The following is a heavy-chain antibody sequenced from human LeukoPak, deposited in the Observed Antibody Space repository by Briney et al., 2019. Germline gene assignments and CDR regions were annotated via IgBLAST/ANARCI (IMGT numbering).Heavy chain of an antibody. CDR1: GLTISSHW. CDR3: ASPALGQVTMKP. V-gene: IGHV3-21*01. D-gene: IGHD3-22*01. Sequence: EGSLRLSCAASGLTISSHWMHWVRQAPGKGLEWVSSISDSSSYIYYADSVKGRFTISRDNAKNSLYLRMNSLRAEDTAMYHCASPALGQVTMKPWGQGTLVTVSS. CDR2: ISDSSSYI. J-gene: IGHJ5*02.